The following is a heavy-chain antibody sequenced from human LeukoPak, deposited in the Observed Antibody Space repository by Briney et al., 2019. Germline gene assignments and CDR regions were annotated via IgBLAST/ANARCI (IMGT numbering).Heavy chain of an antibody. D-gene: IGHD3-10*01. J-gene: IGHJ3*02. CDR3: AKHQQMVQGVPHAFDI. Sequence: PGGSLRLSCAASGFAFRSYAMSWVRQTPVKGLEWVSSLTGSGWSTFYADSVQGRFTISRDNSKNTLYLQMNSLRAEDTAVYYCAKHQQMVQGVPHAFDIWGQGTMVTVPS. V-gene: IGHV3-23*01. CDR1: GFAFRSYA. CDR2: LTGSGWST.